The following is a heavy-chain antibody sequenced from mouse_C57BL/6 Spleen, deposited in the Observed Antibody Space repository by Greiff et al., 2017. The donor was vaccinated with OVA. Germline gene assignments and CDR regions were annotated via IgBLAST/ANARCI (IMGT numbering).Heavy chain of an antibody. CDR2: LSDGGSYT. J-gene: IGHJ3*01. CDR3: ARGTVVATPAWFAY. Sequence: EVHLVESGGGLVKPGGSLKLSCAASGFTFSSYAMSWVRQTPEKRLEWVATLSDGGSYTYYPDNVKGRFTISRDNAKNNLYLQMSHLQSEDTAMYYCARGTVVATPAWFAYWGKGTLVTVSA. V-gene: IGHV5-4*01. CDR1: GFTFSSYA. D-gene: IGHD1-1*01.